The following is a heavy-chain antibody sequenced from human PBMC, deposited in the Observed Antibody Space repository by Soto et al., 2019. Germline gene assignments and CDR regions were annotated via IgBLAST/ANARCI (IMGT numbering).Heavy chain of an antibody. V-gene: IGHV1-18*01. CDR3: ARAGGYDFGSDF. Sequence: QVQLVQSGAEVKKPGASVKVSCRASGYTFTNYGISWVRQAPGQGLEWMGWISDYNGNTNYAQKFQGRVTMTTDTTTRTAYMELRSLRADDTAVYYCARAGGYDFGSDFWGQGTLVTVSS. CDR1: GYTFTNYG. CDR2: ISDYNGNT. J-gene: IGHJ4*02. D-gene: IGHD5-12*01.